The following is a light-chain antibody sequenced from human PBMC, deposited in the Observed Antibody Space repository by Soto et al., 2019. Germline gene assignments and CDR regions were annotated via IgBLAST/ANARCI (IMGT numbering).Light chain of an antibody. CDR2: YDD. J-gene: IGLJ2*01. V-gene: IGLV1-36*01. CDR3: AAWDDSLNGVV. CDR1: SSNIGNNA. Sequence: QSVLTPPPSVSEAPRQRVTISCSGSSSNIGNNAVNWYQQLPGKAPKLLIYYDDRLPSGVSDRFSGSKSGTSASLAISGLQSEDEAASYCAAWDDSLNGVVFGGGTKLTV.